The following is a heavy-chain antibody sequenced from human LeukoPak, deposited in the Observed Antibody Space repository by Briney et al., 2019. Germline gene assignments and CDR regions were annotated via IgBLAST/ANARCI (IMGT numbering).Heavy chain of an antibody. J-gene: IGHJ4*02. V-gene: IGHV1-46*01. CDR2: INPSGGST. Sequence: ASVKVSCKASGYTFTSYYMHWVRQAPGQGLEWMGIINPSGGSTSYAQKLQGRVTMTRDTSTSTVYMELSSLRSEDTAVYYCARGSVLRFLEWLFQPDFDYWGQGTLVTVSS. CDR1: GYTFTSYY. CDR3: ARGSVLRFLEWLFQPDFDY. D-gene: IGHD3-3*01.